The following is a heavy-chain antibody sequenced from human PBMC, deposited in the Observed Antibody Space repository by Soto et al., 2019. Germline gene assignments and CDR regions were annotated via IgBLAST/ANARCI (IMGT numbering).Heavy chain of an antibody. J-gene: IGHJ3*02. CDR1: GGTFSSYA. CDR2: IIPIFGTA. V-gene: IGHV1-69*13. D-gene: IGHD3-10*01. Sequence: SVKVSWKASGGTFSSYAISWVRQAPGQGLEWMGGIIPIFGTANYAQKFQGRVTITADESTSTAYMELSSLRSEDTAVYYCARDRGGSITMHVLEARPDDAFDIWGQGTMVTV. CDR3: ARDRGGSITMHVLEARPDDAFDI.